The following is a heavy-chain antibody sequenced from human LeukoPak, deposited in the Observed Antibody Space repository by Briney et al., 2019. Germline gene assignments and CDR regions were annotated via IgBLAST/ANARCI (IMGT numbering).Heavy chain of an antibody. J-gene: IGHJ4*02. Sequence: KTSETLSLTCTVSGGSISNYYWSWIRQPPGKGLEWIGYIHYSGSTNYNPSLKSRVTISVDTSKNQFSLKLSSVTAADTAVYYCARQLSGDYSFDYWGLGTLVTVSS. D-gene: IGHD4-11*01. V-gene: IGHV4-59*08. CDR2: IHYSGST. CDR1: GGSISNYY. CDR3: ARQLSGDYSFDY.